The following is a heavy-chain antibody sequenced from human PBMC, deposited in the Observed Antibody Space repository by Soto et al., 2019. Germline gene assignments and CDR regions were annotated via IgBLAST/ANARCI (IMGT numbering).Heavy chain of an antibody. D-gene: IGHD1-7*01. J-gene: IGHJ3*02. CDR3: ARHSTDITGTTNAFDI. Sequence: SETLSLTCTVSGGSISSYYWSWIRQPPGKGLEWIGYIYYSGSTNYNPSLKSRVTISVDTSKNQFSLKLSSVTAADTAVYYCARHSTDITGTTNAFDIWGQGTMVT. CDR2: IYYSGST. V-gene: IGHV4-59*08. CDR1: GGSISSYY.